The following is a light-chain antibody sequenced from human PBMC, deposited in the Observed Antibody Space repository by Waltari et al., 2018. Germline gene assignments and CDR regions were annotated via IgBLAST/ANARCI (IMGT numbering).Light chain of an antibody. Sequence: EIVLTQSPATLSLSPGERATLSCRASQSVNWYLAWYQQRPGQAPRLLIYDTSNRATGSPARFSCSGSATDFALAISSLEPEDSAVYYCQQRRNWPLTFGGGTKVEIK. CDR3: QQRRNWPLT. J-gene: IGKJ4*02. CDR1: QSVNWY. CDR2: DTS. V-gene: IGKV3-11*01.